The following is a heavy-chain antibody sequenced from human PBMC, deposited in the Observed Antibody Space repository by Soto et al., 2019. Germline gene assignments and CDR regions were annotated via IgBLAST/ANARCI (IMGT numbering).Heavy chain of an antibody. Sequence: QVQLQESGPGLVKPSETLSLTCTVSGGSVSSGSYYWSWIRQPPGKGLEWIGYIYYSGSTNYNPSLKSRVTISLDTSKNQFSLKMRSVTAADTAVYYCAREKGYCSSTSCYTRFNWFDPWGQGTLVTVSS. V-gene: IGHV4-61*01. J-gene: IGHJ5*02. CDR3: AREKGYCSSTSCYTRFNWFDP. CDR1: GGSVSSGSYY. CDR2: IYYSGST. D-gene: IGHD2-2*02.